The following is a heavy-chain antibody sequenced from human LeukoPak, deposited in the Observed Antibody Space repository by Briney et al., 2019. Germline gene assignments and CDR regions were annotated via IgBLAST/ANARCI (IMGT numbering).Heavy chain of an antibody. V-gene: IGHV3-23*01. CDR2: ISGSGGST. Sequence: GGSLRLSCAASGFTFSSYAMSWVRQAPGKGLEWVSAISGSGGSTYYVDSVKGRFTISRDNSKNTLYLQMNSLRAEDTAVYYCTFYDSSGYYYRLRDVDYWGQGTLVTVSS. CDR1: GFTFSSYA. CDR3: TFYDSSGYYYRLRDVDY. J-gene: IGHJ4*02. D-gene: IGHD3-22*01.